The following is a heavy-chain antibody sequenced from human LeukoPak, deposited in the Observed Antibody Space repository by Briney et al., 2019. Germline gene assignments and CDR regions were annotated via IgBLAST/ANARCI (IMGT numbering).Heavy chain of an antibody. D-gene: IGHD6-6*01. CDR2: ISSSSTHI. J-gene: IGHJ4*02. V-gene: IGHV3-21*01. Sequence: GGSLRLSCAASGFTLSSYSMNWVRQAPGKVLEWVSYISSSSTHIYYADSVKGRFTISRDNARNSLYLQMNSLRAEDTAIYYCARSEHSSSSFDYWGQGTLVTVSS. CDR1: GFTLSSYS. CDR3: ARSEHSSSSFDY.